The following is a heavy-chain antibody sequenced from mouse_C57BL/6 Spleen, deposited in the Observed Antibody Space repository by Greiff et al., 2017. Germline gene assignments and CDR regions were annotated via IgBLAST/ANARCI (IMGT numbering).Heavy chain of an antibody. J-gene: IGHJ3*01. CDR3: AHSSGQAWFAY. V-gene: IGHV1-26*01. D-gene: IGHD3-2*02. CDR2: INPNNGGT. Sequence: EVKLQQSGPELVKPGASVKISCKASGYTFTDYYMNWVKQSHGKSLEWIGDINPNNGGTSYNQKFKGKATLTVDKSSSTAYMELRSLTSEDSAVYYCAHSSGQAWFAYWGQGTLVTVSA. CDR1: GYTFTDYY.